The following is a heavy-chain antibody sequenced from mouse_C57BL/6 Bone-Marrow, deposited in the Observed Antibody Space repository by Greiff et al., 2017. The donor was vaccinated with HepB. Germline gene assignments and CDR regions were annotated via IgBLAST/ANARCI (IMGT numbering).Heavy chain of an antibody. CDR1: GYTFTSYW. D-gene: IGHD2-4*01. Sequence: QVQLQQPGAELVKPGASVKLSCKASGYTFTSYWMHWVKKRPGQGLEWIGMIHPNSGSTNYNEKFKSKATLTVDKSSSTAYMQLSSLTSEDSAVYYCARGDYDSFYAMDYWGQGTSVTVSS. J-gene: IGHJ4*01. CDR3: ARGDYDSFYAMDY. CDR2: IHPNSGST. V-gene: IGHV1-64*01.